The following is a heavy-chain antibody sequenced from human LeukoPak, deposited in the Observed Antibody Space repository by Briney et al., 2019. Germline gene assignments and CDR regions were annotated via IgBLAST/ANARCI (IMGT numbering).Heavy chain of an antibody. CDR3: AKDRYYWNYDPGGH. V-gene: IGHV3-53*01. J-gene: IGHJ4*02. CDR1: GFTVSSNY. CDR2: IYSGGST. D-gene: IGHD1-7*01. Sequence: GGSLRLSCAASGFTVSSNYMSWVRQAPGKGLEWVSVIYSGGSTYYADSVKGRFTISRDNSKNTLYLQMNSLRAEDTAVYYCAKDRYYWNYDPGGHWGQGTLVTVSS.